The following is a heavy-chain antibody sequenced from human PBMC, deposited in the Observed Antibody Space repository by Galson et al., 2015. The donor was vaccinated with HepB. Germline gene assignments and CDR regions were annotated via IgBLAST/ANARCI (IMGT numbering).Heavy chain of an antibody. CDR3: ARKLTVDDYYYYYMDV. CDR1: GYTFTSYG. V-gene: IGHV1-18*04. CDR2: ISAYNGNT. D-gene: IGHD4-23*01. J-gene: IGHJ6*03. Sequence: SVKVSCKASGYTFTSYGISWVRQAPGQGLEWMGWISAYNGNTNYAQKLQGRVTMTTDTSTSTAYMELRSLRSEDTAVYYCARKLTVDDYYYYYMDVWGKGTTVTVSS.